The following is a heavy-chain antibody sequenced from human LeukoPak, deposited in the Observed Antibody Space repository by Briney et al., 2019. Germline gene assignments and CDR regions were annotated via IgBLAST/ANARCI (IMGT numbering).Heavy chain of an antibody. D-gene: IGHD3-10*01. CDR3: ASLAPSYYYGSGSYYEAYYYGMDV. V-gene: IGHV1-69*05. Sequence: SVKVSCKASGGTFSSYAISWVRQAPGRGLEWMGGIIPIFSTANYAQKFQGRVTMTRDTSTSTVYMELSSLRSEDTAVYYCASLAPSYYYGSGSYYEAYYYGMDVWGQGTTVTVSS. CDR2: IIPIFSTA. CDR1: GGTFSSYA. J-gene: IGHJ6*02.